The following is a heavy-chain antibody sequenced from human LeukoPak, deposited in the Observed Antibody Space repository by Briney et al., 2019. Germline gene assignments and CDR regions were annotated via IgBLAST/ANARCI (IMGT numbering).Heavy chain of an antibody. J-gene: IGHJ4*02. CDR1: GFTFSSYG. Sequence: PGGSLRLSCAASGFTFSSYGMHWVRQAPGKGLEWVAVIWYDGSNKYYADSVKGRFTISRDNSKNTLYLQMSRLRAEDTSVYYCARDRGADVFDFWGQGTLVTVSS. CDR2: IWYDGSNK. V-gene: IGHV3-33*01. D-gene: IGHD3-16*01. CDR3: ARDRGADVFDF.